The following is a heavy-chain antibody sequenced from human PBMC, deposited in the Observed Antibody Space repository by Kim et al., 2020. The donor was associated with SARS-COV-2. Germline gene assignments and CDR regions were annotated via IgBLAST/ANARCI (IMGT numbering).Heavy chain of an antibody. CDR2: ISYDGSNK. CDR1: GFTFSSYG. J-gene: IGHJ4*02. CDR3: ARDRNCSGSGSYYIADY. Sequence: GGSLRLSCAASGFTFSSYGMHWVRQAPGKGLEWVAVISYDGSNKYYADSVKGRFTISRDNSKNTLYLQMNSLRAEDTAVYYCARDRNCSGSGSYYIADYWGQGTLVTVSS. D-gene: IGHD3-10*01. V-gene: IGHV3-33*05.